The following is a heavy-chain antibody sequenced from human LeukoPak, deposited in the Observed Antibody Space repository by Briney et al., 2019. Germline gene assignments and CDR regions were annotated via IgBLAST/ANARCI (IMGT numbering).Heavy chain of an antibody. V-gene: IGHV1-18*01. CDR1: GYTFTNYG. Sequence: GASVKVSCKASGYTFTNYGISWVRQAPGQGLEWMGWISAYNGNTNYAQKLQVRVTMTTDTSTSTAYMELRSLRSDDTAVYYCARGRAAAGTRWFDPWGQGTLVTVSS. J-gene: IGHJ5*02. D-gene: IGHD6-13*01. CDR2: ISAYNGNT. CDR3: ARGRAAAGTRWFDP.